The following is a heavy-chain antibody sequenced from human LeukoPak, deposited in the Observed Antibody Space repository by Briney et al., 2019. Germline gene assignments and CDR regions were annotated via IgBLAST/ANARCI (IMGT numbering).Heavy chain of an antibody. CDR3: ARAINSFTYYGILTGYGFDY. D-gene: IGHD3-9*01. J-gene: IGHJ4*02. CDR2: IYTSGST. V-gene: IGHV4-4*07. Sequence: PSETLSLTCTVSGGSISSYYWSWIRQPAGKGLEWIGRIYTSGSTNYNPSLKSRVTMSVDTSKNQFSLKLSSVTAADTAVYYCARAINSFTYYGILTGYGFDYWGQGTLVTVSS. CDR1: GGSISSYY.